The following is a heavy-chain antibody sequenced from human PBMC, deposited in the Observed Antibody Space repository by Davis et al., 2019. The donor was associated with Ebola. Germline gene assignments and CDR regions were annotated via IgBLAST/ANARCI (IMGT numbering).Heavy chain of an antibody. J-gene: IGHJ5*02. CDR2: IYYSGST. Sequence: PGGSLRLSCTVSGGSISSHYWSWIRQLPGKGLEWIGSIYYSGSTNYNPSLKSRVTISVDTSKNQFSLKLSSVTAADTAVYYCASSYYDFWSGYWDNWFDPWGQGALVTVSS. CDR3: ASSYYDFWSGYWDNWFDP. D-gene: IGHD3-3*01. CDR1: GGSISSHY. V-gene: IGHV4-59*11.